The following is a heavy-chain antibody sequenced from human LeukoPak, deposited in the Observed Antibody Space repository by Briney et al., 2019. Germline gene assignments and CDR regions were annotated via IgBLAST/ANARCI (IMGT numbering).Heavy chain of an antibody. D-gene: IGHD1-1*01. J-gene: IGHJ3*02. V-gene: IGHV4-30-4*07. CDR3: ARGVRRKDAFDI. CDR2: IYYSGTT. Sequence: LRLSCAASGFTFDDYAMHWVRQPPGKGLEWIGYIYYSGTTYYNPSLKSRVTISVDRSKNQFSLKLSSVTAADTAVYYCARGVRRKDAFDIWGQGTMVTVSS. CDR1: GFTFDDYA.